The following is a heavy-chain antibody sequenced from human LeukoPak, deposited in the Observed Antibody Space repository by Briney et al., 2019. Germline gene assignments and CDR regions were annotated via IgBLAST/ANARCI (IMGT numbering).Heavy chain of an antibody. CDR2: ISSSGSTI. D-gene: IGHD2-2*01. J-gene: IGHJ4*02. Sequence: GGSLRLSCAASGFTFNIYEMNWVRQAPGKGLEWVSYISSSGSTIYYADSVKGRFTISRDNARDSLYLQMNSLRVEDTAVYYCARETDSTLFDYWGQGTLVTVSS. CDR3: ARETDSTLFDY. CDR1: GFTFNIYE. V-gene: IGHV3-48*03.